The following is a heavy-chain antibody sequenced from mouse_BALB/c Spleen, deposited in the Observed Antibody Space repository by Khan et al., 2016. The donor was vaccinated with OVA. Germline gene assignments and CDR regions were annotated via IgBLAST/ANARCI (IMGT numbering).Heavy chain of an antibody. J-gene: IGHJ3*01. Sequence: EVQLQESGPGLVKPSQSLSLTCSVTGYSITSGYFWNWIRQFPGNKLEWMGYIRYDGNSKYNPSLKNRISITRDTSKNQFFLKLNSVTPEDTATCYCARGGRSGPAEFAYWGQGTLVTVSA. CDR2: IRYDGNS. CDR3: ARGGRSGPAEFAY. D-gene: IGHD3-1*01. CDR1: GYSITSGYF. V-gene: IGHV3-6*02.